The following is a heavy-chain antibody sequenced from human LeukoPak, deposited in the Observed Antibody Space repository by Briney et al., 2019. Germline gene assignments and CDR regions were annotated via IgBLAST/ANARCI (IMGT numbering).Heavy chain of an antibody. J-gene: IGHJ4*02. CDR1: GGSITGYH. CDR2: IYYSGST. Sequence: PSETLSLTCTVSGGSITGYHWSWIRQHPGKGLEWIGYIYYSGSTYYNPSLKSRVTISVDTSRNQFSLKLTSMTAADTAVYYCTRDPTGERYFDYWGQGTLVTVSS. V-gene: IGHV4-31*03. D-gene: IGHD7-27*01. CDR3: TRDPTGERYFDY.